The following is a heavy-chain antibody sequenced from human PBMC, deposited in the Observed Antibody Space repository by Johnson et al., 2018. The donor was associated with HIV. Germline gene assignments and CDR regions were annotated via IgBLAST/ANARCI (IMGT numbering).Heavy chain of an antibody. D-gene: IGHD3-16*01. V-gene: IGHV3-30-3*01. Sequence: QVHLVASGGGVLQPGRSLRLSCPASGFTFTSFAMHCVRHAPAQALACVPFISSDGIQKPYAASLQRRFTISRDNSKNTLYLQMNSLRAEDTAVYYCAREGEVGRAFDIWGQGTMVTVSS. J-gene: IGHJ3*02. CDR2: ISSDGIQK. CDR3: AREGEVGRAFDI. CDR1: GFTFTSFA.